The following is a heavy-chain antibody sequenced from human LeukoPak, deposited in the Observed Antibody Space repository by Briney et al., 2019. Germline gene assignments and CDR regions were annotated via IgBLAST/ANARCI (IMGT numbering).Heavy chain of an antibody. CDR2: ISGSGGST. CDR3: AKVSDSSSTNWFDP. V-gene: IGHV3-23*01. CDR1: GFTLSSYV. Sequence: GGSLRLSCETAGFTLSSYVMHWVRRTPGKGLEWVSAISGSGGSTYYADSVKGRFTISRDNSKNTLYLQMNSLRAEDTAVYYCAKVSDSSSTNWFDPWGQGTLVTVSS. J-gene: IGHJ5*02. D-gene: IGHD6-6*01.